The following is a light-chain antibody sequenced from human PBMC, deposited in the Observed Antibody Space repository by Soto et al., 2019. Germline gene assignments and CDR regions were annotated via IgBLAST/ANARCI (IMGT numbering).Light chain of an antibody. CDR3: CSYAGDFYV. CDR1: TSDVGGYDY. Sequence: QSALTQPRSVSGSPGQSVAISCTGTTSDVGGYDYVSWHQQHPGKAPELIIFDVSKRPSGVPDRFSGSKSGNTASLTIYGLQAEDEADYFCCSYAGDFYVFGSGTKVTVL. J-gene: IGLJ1*01. V-gene: IGLV2-11*01. CDR2: DVS.